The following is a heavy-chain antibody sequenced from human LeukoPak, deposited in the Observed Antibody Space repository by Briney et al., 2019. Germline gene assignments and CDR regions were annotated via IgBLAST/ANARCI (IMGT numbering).Heavy chain of an antibody. J-gene: IGHJ6*02. V-gene: IGHV3-74*01. D-gene: IGHD5-24*01. CDR3: ARDPKLYYYYYGMDV. CDR2: TNSDGSST. CDR1: GFTFSSYW. Sequence: GGSLRLSCAASGFTFSSYWMHWVRQAPGKGLVWVSRTNSDGSSTSYADSVKGRFTISRDNAKNTLYLQMNSLRAEDTAVYYCARDPKLYYYYYGMDVWGQGTTVTVSS.